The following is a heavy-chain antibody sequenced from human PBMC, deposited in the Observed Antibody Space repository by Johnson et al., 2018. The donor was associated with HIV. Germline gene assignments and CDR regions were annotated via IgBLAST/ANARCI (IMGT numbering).Heavy chain of an antibody. CDR1: GFTFSKYG. V-gene: IGHV3-30*02. CDR2: IRYYGSNK. Sequence: QVQLVESGGGVVQPGGSLRLSCAASGFTFSKYGMHWVRQAPGKGLEWVAFIRYYGSNKYTADSVKGRFTISRDNSKNTLYLQMNSLRAEDTAVYYCVSPLGGYDYYAAFDIWGQGTMVTVSS. CDR3: VSPLGGYDYYAAFDI. J-gene: IGHJ3*02. D-gene: IGHD5-12*01.